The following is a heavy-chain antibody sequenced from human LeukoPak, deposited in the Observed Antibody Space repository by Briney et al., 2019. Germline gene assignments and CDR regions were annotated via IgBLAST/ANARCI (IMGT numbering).Heavy chain of an antibody. V-gene: IGHV4-34*01. Sequence: SETLSLTCAVYGGSFRGYYWSWIRQPPGKGLEWIGEINHSGSTNYSPSLKSRVTISVDTSKNQFSLKLSSVTAADTAVYYCARRITMVRGVGYYYGMDVWGKGTTVTVSS. CDR3: ARRITMVRGVGYYYGMDV. CDR1: GGSFRGYY. CDR2: INHSGST. D-gene: IGHD3-10*01. J-gene: IGHJ6*04.